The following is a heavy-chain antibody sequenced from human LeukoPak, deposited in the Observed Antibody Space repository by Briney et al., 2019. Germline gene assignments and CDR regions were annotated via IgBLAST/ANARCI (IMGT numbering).Heavy chain of an antibody. J-gene: IGHJ5*02. CDR3: ARGGSYNWFDP. V-gene: IGHV4-30-2*01. CDR1: GGSISGSSYY. CDR2: IYHSGST. D-gene: IGHD3-10*01. Sequence: PSETLSLTCTVSGGSISGSSYYWSWIRQPPGKGLEWIGYIYHSGSTYYNPSLKSRVTISVDRSKNQFSLKLSSVTAADTAVYYCARGGSYNWFDPWGQGTLVTVSS.